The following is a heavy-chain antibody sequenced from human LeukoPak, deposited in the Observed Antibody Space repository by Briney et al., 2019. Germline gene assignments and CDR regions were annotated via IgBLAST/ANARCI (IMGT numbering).Heavy chain of an antibody. CDR1: GFTFTSHT. V-gene: IGHV3-21*01. CDR3: VREGGGSYRRHDY. Sequence: GGSLRLSCAASGFTFTSHTMNWVRQAPGKGLEWVSSISSGSINIYYADSVRGRFTISRDNAKNSLYLQMNSLRAEDTALYYCVREGGGSYRRHDYWGQGTLVTVSS. D-gene: IGHD1-26*01. J-gene: IGHJ4*02. CDR2: ISSGSINI.